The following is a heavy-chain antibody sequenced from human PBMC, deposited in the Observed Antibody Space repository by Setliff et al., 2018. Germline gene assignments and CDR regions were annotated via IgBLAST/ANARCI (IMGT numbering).Heavy chain of an antibody. CDR2: IYYSGST. Sequence: PSETLSLTCTVSGGSISSGNYYWGLIRQPPGKGLEWVATIYYSGSTYSNPSLKSRLIISVDAPDNQFSVKLSSVTAADTAVYYCARHKSNGSGSYPSLYMDVWGKGIRVTSP. J-gene: IGHJ6*03. D-gene: IGHD3-10*01. CDR3: ARHKSNGSGSYPSLYMDV. CDR1: GGSISSGNYY. V-gene: IGHV4-39*01.